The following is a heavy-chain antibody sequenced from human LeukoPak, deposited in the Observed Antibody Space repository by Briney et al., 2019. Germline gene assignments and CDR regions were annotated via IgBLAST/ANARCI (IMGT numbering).Heavy chain of an antibody. Sequence: NPSETLSLTCSVSGVSITSNYWSWIRQPPGKGLEWLGYTHHSGATSYNPSLKSRSTMPLDTSNNQFSLKLSSVTAADTAVYYCARSSGHSYGDFDYWGQGNLVTVSS. CDR1: GVSITSNY. CDR2: THHSGAT. D-gene: IGHD5-18*01. V-gene: IGHV4-59*01. CDR3: ARSSGHSYGDFDY. J-gene: IGHJ4*02.